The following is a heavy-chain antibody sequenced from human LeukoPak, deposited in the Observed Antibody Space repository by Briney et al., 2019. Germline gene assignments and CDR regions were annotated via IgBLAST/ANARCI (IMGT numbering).Heavy chain of an antibody. Sequence: SETLSLTCAVSGGSFSGHYWNWIRQPPGKGLEWIGEINHGGSTNYNPSLKSRVTISVDTSQKQFSLRLSSVTAADTAVYYCARRRVTRYWYFDLWGRGTLVTVSS. D-gene: IGHD4-23*01. V-gene: IGHV4-34*01. J-gene: IGHJ2*01. CDR3: ARRRVTRYWYFDL. CDR1: GGSFSGHY. CDR2: INHGGST.